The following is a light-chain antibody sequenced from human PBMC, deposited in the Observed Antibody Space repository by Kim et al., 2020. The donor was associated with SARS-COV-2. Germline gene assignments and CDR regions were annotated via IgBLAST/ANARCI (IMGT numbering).Light chain of an antibody. CDR3: QQYNNWPRT. CDR2: GAS. CDR1: ESVRSN. Sequence: VSPGERATLSCRASESVRSNLAWYQHRTGQAPRLLIFGASTRATGIPARFSGSGSGTDFTLSISSLQSEDFAVYYCQQYNNWPRTFGQGTKVDIK. J-gene: IGKJ1*01. V-gene: IGKV3-15*01.